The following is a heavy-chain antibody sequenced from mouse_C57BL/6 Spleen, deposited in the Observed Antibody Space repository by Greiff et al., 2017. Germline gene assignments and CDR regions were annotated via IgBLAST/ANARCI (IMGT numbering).Heavy chain of an antibody. V-gene: IGHV1-52*01. CDR2: IDPSDSET. CDR1: GYTFTSYW. CDR3: ARLGYYGNYAMDY. Sequence: QVQLQQPGAELVRPGSSVKLSCKASGYTFTSYWMHWVKQRPIQGLEWIGNIDPSDSETHYNQKFKDKATLTVDKSSSTAYMQLSSLTSEDSAVYYCARLGYYGNYAMDYWGQGTSVTVSS. D-gene: IGHD1-1*01. J-gene: IGHJ4*01.